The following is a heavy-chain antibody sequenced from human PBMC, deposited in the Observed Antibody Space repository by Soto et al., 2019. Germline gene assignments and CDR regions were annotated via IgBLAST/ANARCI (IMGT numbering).Heavy chain of an antibody. CDR2: IYYSGST. Sequence: SETLSLTCTVSGGPISSGDYYWSWIRQPPGKGLEWIGYIYYSGSTYYNPSLKSRVTISVDTSKNQISLQLNSVTPEDTAVYYCARTVAVAGDNWFDPWGQGTLVTVSS. D-gene: IGHD6-19*01. CDR3: ARTVAVAGDNWFDP. CDR1: GGPISSGDYY. J-gene: IGHJ5*02. V-gene: IGHV4-30-4*01.